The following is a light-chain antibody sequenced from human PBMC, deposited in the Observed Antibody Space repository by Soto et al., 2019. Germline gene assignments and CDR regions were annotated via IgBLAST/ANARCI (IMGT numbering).Light chain of an antibody. J-gene: IGKJ1*01. CDR1: QSVSSY. Sequence: EIVLTQSQAILSMSPGERATLSCRASQSVSSYFAWYQQKPGQAPRLLIYDASNRATGVPARFSGSGSGTDFTLTIGSLEPEDFAVYYCQQRRYWPVTFGQGTKVEIK. CDR2: DAS. V-gene: IGKV3-11*01. CDR3: QQRRYWPVT.